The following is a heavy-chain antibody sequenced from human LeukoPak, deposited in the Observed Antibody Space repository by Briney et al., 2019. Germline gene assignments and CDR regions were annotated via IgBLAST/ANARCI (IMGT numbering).Heavy chain of an antibody. D-gene: IGHD2-2*01. V-gene: IGHV3-33*08. CDR2: IWSDGSNK. CDR3: ASVCSGTSCHFDY. J-gene: IGHJ4*02. Sequence: SLRLSCAASGFTFSTYGMYWVRQAPGKGGEWVATIWSDGSNKYYADSVKGRFTISRDNSKNTLYLQMNSLRAEDTAVYYCASVCSGTSCHFDYWGQGTLVTVSS. CDR1: GFTFSTYG.